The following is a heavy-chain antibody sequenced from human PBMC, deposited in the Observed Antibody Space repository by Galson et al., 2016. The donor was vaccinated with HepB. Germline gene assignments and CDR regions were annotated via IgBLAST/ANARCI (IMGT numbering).Heavy chain of an antibody. CDR2: INPNSGGT. Sequence: SVKVSCKASGYTFTGYYMHWVRQAPGQGLEWMGRINPNSGGTNYAQKFQGRVTMTRDTSISTAYMELSRLRSDDTAGYYCAGFSLRVGVRADLDYWGQGTLVTVSS. CDR1: GYTFTGYY. V-gene: IGHV1-2*06. D-gene: IGHD2-15*01. J-gene: IGHJ4*02. CDR3: AGFSLRVGVRADLDY.